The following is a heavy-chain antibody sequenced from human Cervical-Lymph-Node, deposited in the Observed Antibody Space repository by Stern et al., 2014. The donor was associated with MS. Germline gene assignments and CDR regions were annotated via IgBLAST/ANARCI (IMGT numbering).Heavy chain of an antibody. Sequence: VQLVQSGAEVKKSGASVTVSCKASGYTFTGHYIHWVRQAPGQVLEWMGRIEPNSGATDSASKFKGRVTIARETSVSAAYMDLTRLTSDDTAIYYCARDWGSGWFSDGFDVWGHGTMVTVSS. CDR1: GYTFTGHY. J-gene: IGHJ3*01. V-gene: IGHV1-2*06. CDR2: IEPNSGAT. CDR3: ARDWGSGWFSDGFDV. D-gene: IGHD6-19*01.